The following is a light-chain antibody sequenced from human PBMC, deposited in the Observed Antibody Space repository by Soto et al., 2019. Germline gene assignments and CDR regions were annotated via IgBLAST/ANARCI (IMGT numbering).Light chain of an antibody. J-gene: IGKJ1*01. Sequence: DIQMTQSPSSLSASVGDRVAITCRASQGISDYLAWYQQKPGKVPKLLMYAASTLQSGVPSRFSGSGSGTDFTLTISSLQSEDAATYYCQQYNNGPCTFGQGTKVEIK. CDR1: QGISDY. CDR2: AAS. CDR3: QQYNNGPCT. V-gene: IGKV1-27*01.